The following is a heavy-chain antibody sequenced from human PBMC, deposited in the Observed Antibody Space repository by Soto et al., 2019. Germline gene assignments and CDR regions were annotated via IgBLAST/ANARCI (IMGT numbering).Heavy chain of an antibody. CDR2: ISGSGGST. J-gene: IGHJ3*02. V-gene: IGHV3-23*01. D-gene: IGHD3-3*01. CDR1: GFTFSSYA. Sequence: PGGSLRLSCAASGFTFSSYAMSWVRQAPGKGLEWVSAISGSGGSTYYADSVKGRFTISRDNSKNTLYLQMNSLRAEDTAVYYCARVGTIFGVVIAFDIWGQGTMVTVSS. CDR3: ARVGTIFGVVIAFDI.